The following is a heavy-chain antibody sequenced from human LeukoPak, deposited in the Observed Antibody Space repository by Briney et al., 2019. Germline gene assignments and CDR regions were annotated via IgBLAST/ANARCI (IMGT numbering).Heavy chain of an antibody. J-gene: IGHJ4*02. D-gene: IGHD6-19*01. V-gene: IGHV3-53*01. CDR1: GFTVTSNY. Sequence: PGGSLRLSCAASGFTVTSNYMSWVRQAPGKGLEWVSVIYSGGSIYYADSVKGRFTISRDNSKNTLYLQMNSLRAEDTAVYYCARFYSSGAPFDYWGQGTLVTVSS. CDR2: IYSGGSI. CDR3: ARFYSSGAPFDY.